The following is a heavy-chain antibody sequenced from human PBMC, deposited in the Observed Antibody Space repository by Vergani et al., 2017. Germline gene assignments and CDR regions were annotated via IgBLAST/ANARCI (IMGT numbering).Heavy chain of an antibody. CDR1: GFTFSSYA. D-gene: IGHD1-26*01. CDR2: IKSKTDGGTT. CDR3: KVWDDAFDI. Sequence: EVQLLESGGGLVQPGGSLRLSCAASGFTFSSYAMSWVRQAPGKGLEWVGRIKSKTDGGTTDYAAPVKGRFTISRDDSKNTLYLQMNSLKTEDTAVYYCKVWDDAFDIWGQGTLVTVSS. V-gene: IGHV3-15*01. J-gene: IGHJ3*02.